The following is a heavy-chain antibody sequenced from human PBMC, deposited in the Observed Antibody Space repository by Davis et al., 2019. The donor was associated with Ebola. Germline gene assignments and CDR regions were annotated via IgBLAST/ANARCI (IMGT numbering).Heavy chain of an antibody. CDR1: GGSISSYY. Sequence: MPSETLSLTCTVSGGSISSYYWSWIRQPPGKGLEWIGYIYYSGSTNYNPSLKSRVTISVDTSKNQFSLKLSSVTAADTAVFYCARMRRAIGRNWFDPWGQGTLVTVSS. J-gene: IGHJ5*02. CDR2: IYYSGST. CDR3: ARMRRAIGRNWFDP. D-gene: IGHD1-26*01. V-gene: IGHV4-59*12.